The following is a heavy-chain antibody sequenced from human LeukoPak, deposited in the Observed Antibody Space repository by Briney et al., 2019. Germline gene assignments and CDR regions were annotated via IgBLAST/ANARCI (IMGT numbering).Heavy chain of an antibody. J-gene: IGHJ4*02. CDR1: GGSFSGYY. D-gene: IGHD3-10*01. CDR2: INHSGST. V-gene: IGHV4-34*01. CDR3: ARGPKLLWFRPFDY. Sequence: PSETLSLTCAVYGGSFSGYYWSWIRQPPGKGLEWIGEINHSGSTNYNPSLKSRATISVDTSKNQFSLKLSSVTAADTAVYYCARGPKLLWFRPFDYWGQGTLVTVSS.